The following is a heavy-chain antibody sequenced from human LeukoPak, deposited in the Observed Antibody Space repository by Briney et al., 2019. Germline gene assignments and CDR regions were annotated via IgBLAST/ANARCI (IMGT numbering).Heavy chain of an antibody. CDR3: ARVVPAAGTYYYYYYGMDV. Sequence: PGASLRLSCAASGFTFINYGMSWIRQPPGKGLEWIGEINHSGSTNYNPSLKSRVTISVDTSKNQFSLKLSSVTAADTAVYYCARVVPAAGTYYYYYYGMDVWGKGTTVTVSS. D-gene: IGHD2-2*01. CDR1: GFTFINYG. J-gene: IGHJ6*04. CDR2: INHSGST. V-gene: IGHV4-34*01.